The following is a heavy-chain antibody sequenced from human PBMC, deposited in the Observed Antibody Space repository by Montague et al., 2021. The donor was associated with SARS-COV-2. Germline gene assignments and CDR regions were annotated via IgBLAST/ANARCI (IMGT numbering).Heavy chain of an antibody. D-gene: IGHD3-22*01. CDR3: AREKPEYYDGPGVFDI. J-gene: IGHJ3*02. V-gene: IGHV3-53*01. CDR2: IYSGENK. CDR1: GFSVSSSY. Sequence: SRSLSLAASGFSVSSSYMNWVRQAPGKGLEWVSVIYSGENKYYADSVKGRFTTSRDSSTNTLFLQMYSLRAEDTAVYYCAREKPEYYDGPGVFDIWGQGTMVTVSS.